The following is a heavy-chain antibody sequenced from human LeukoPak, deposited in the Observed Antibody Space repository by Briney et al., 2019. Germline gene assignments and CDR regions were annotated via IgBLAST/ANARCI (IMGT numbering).Heavy chain of an antibody. J-gene: IGHJ5*02. V-gene: IGHV2-5*02. CDR2: IYWDDDK. D-gene: IGHD3-9*01. CDR1: GFSLSTSGVG. Sequence: SGPTLVNPTQTLTLTCTFSGFSLSTSGVGVGWIRQPPGKALEWLALIYWDDDKRYSPSLKSRLTITKDTSKNQVVLTMTNMDPVDTATYYCAHSHYDILTGYRLNWFDPWGQGTLVTVSS. CDR3: AHSHYDILTGYRLNWFDP.